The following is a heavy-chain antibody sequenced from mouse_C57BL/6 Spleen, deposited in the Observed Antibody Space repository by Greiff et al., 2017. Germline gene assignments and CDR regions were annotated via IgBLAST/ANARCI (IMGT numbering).Heavy chain of an antibody. CDR3: ARWREGGYAMDY. CDR2: INPNYGTT. Sequence: EVQLQQSGPELVKPGASVKISCKASGYSFTDYYMNWVKQSHGQGLEWIGVINPNYGTTSYNQKFKGKATLTVDQSSSTAYMQLNSLTSEDSAVYYCARWREGGYAMDYWGQGTSVTVSS. V-gene: IGHV1-39*01. CDR1: GYSFTDYY. J-gene: IGHJ4*01.